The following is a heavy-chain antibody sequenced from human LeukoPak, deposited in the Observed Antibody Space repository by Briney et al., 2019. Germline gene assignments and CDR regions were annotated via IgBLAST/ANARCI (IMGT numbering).Heavy chain of an antibody. V-gene: IGHV1-69*05. J-gene: IGHJ6*03. CDR3: ARSRAGGAARWAYYYYMDV. D-gene: IGHD6-19*01. CDR2: IIPIFGTA. Sequence: GASVKVSCKASGGTFSSYAIVWVRQAPGQGLEWMGGIIPIFGTANDAHKFQGRVTITTDESTSTAYMELSSLRSEDTAVYSCARSRAGGAARWAYYYYMDVWGKGTTVTVSS. CDR1: GGTFSSYA.